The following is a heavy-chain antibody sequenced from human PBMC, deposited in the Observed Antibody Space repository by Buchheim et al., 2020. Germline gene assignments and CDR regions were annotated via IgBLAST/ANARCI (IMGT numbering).Heavy chain of an antibody. Sequence: QVQLQESGPGLVKPSETLSLTCTVSGGSISADYWSWIRQPPGKGLEWIGHIYYTGSTKYNPSLKSRVTISVDTSKNQFSMKLTSVTAADTAVFYCVRATSGYGKDHYYGMDVWGQGTT. CDR1: GGSISADY. CDR2: IYYTGST. CDR3: VRATSGYGKDHYYGMDV. D-gene: IGHD5-12*01. V-gene: IGHV4-59*01. J-gene: IGHJ6*02.